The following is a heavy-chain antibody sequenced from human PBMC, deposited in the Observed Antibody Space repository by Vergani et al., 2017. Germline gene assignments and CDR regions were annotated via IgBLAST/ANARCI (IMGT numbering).Heavy chain of an antibody. CDR1: GYSISSGYY. J-gene: IGHJ6*02. V-gene: IGHV4-38-2*01. CDR3: ARNDILTGYCYYGMDV. Sequence: QVQLQESGPGLVKPSETLSLTCAVSGYSISSGYYWGWIRQPPGKGLEWIGSIYHSGSTYYNPSLKSRVTISVDTSKNQFSLKLSPVTAADTAVYYCARNDILTGYCYYGMDVWGQGTTVTVSS. CDR2: IYHSGST. D-gene: IGHD3-9*01.